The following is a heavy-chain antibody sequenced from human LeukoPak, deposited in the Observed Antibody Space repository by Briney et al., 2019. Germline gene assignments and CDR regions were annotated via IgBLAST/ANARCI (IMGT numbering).Heavy chain of an antibody. J-gene: IGHJ4*02. Sequence: SETLSLTCTVSGGSISSSSYYWGWIRQPPGKGLEWIGSIYYSGSTNYNPSLKSRVTISVDTSKNQFSLKLSSVTAADTAVYYCARGVRYGSGSYYNASPLGYWGQGTLVTVSS. CDR1: GGSISSSSYY. CDR3: ARGVRYGSGSYYNASPLGY. CDR2: IYYSGST. V-gene: IGHV4-39*07. D-gene: IGHD3-10*01.